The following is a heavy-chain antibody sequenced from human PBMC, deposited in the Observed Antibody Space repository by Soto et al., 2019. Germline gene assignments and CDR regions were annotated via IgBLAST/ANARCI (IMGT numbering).Heavy chain of an antibody. J-gene: IGHJ4*02. V-gene: IGHV3-30-3*01. CDR1: GFTFRSYA. Sequence: PGGSLRLSCAASGFTFRSYAMHGVRQAPGKGLEWVAVISYDGSNKYYADSVKGRFTISRDNSKNTLYLQMNSLRAEDTAVYYCARGEYYYGSLSFDYWGQGTLVTVSS. D-gene: IGHD3-10*01. CDR3: ARGEYYYGSLSFDY. CDR2: ISYDGSNK.